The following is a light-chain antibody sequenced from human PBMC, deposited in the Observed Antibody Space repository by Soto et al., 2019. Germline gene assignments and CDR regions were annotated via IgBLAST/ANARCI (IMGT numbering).Light chain of an antibody. V-gene: IGLV2-14*01. Sequence: VLTQPASVSGSPGQSITISCTGTSSDVGGYNYVSWYQQHPGKAPKLMIYEVSNRPSGVSNRFSGSKSGNTASLTISGLQAEDDADYYCSSYTSSSTLVFGTGTKVTVL. J-gene: IGLJ1*01. CDR2: EVS. CDR3: SSYTSSSTLV. CDR1: SSDVGGYNY.